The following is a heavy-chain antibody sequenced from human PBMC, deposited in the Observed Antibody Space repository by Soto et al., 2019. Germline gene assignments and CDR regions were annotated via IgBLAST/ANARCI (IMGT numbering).Heavy chain of an antibody. J-gene: IGHJ6*03. D-gene: IGHD3-9*01. Sequence: ASVKVSCKASGYTFTSYDINWVRQATGQGLEWMGRMNPNSGNTGYAQKFQGRVTMTRNTSISTAYMELSSLRSEDTAVYYCARGLRYFDWLSNYYYYYMDVWGKGTTVTVSS. CDR1: GYTFTSYD. CDR3: ARGLRYFDWLSNYYYYYMDV. V-gene: IGHV1-8*01. CDR2: MNPNSGNT.